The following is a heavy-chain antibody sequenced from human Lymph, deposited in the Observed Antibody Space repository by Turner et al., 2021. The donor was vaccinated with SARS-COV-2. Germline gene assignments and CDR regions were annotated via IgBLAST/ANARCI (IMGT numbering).Heavy chain of an antibody. Sequence: QLQLQESGPGLVKPSETLSLTCTVSGGSISISSYYWGWIRQPPGKGLEWIGSIYYSGSTYYNPPLKSRVTISVDTSKNQFSLKLSSVTAADTAVYYCASNYDILTGYYTRNWFDPWGQGTLVTVSS. CDR3: ASNYDILTGYYTRNWFDP. J-gene: IGHJ5*02. CDR2: IYYSGST. D-gene: IGHD3-9*01. CDR1: GGSISISSYY. V-gene: IGHV4-39*01.